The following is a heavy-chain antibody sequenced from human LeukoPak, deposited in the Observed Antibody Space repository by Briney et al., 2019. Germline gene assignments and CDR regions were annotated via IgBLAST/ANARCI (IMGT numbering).Heavy chain of an antibody. Sequence: GGSLRLSCAASGFTFSDYNMNWVRQSPEKGLEWVSSITSGTTYIYYADSVRGRLTLSRDNAKNSLYLQMNSLRAEDTAVYYCARWPYSSSYYFDYWGQGTLVTVSS. V-gene: IGHV3-21*01. D-gene: IGHD6-6*01. J-gene: IGHJ4*02. CDR2: ITSGTTYI. CDR1: GFTFSDYN. CDR3: ARWPYSSSYYFDY.